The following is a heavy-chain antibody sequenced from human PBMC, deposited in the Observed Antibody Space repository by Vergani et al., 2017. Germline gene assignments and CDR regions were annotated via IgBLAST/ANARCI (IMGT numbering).Heavy chain of an antibody. J-gene: IGHJ6*03. CDR2: ISSSSSYI. Sequence: EVQLVESGGGLVKPGGSLRLSCAASGFTFSDFDMNWVRQAPGKGLEWVSYISSSSSYIYYADSVKGRFTIPRDNAKNSLYMQMNSLRAEDTAVYYCARDGNTYYNFWSGSPRFVYIDFWGEGITVTVS. CDR3: ARDGNTYYNFWSGSPRFVYIDF. CDR1: GFTFSDFD. D-gene: IGHD3-3*01. V-gene: IGHV3-21*02.